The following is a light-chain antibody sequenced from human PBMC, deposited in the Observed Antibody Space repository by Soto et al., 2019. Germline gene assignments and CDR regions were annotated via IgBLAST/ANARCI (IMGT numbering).Light chain of an antibody. J-gene: IGKJ1*01. Sequence: EIVLTQSPGSLSLSPGERATLSCRASQSVDSSFFAWYQQKPGQAPRLLIYGASNRATGIPDRFSGRGSGTDFTLTIPGLEPDHFAVYYCQQYVSSVTFGQGTKVEIK. CDR1: QSVDSSF. CDR2: GAS. CDR3: QQYVSSVT. V-gene: IGKV3-20*01.